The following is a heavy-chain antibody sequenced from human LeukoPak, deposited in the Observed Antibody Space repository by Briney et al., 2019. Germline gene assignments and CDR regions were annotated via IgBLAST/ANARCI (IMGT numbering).Heavy chain of an antibody. V-gene: IGHV3-23*01. CDR1: GFTFSSYA. CDR2: ISGSGGST. Sequence: PGGSLRLSCAASGFTFSSYAMSWVRQAPGKGLEWVSAISGSGGSTYYADSVKGRFTISRDNSENTLYLQMNSLRAEDTAVYYCANGLTGTTGLFDYWGQGTLVTVSS. CDR3: ANGLTGTTGLFDY. D-gene: IGHD1-7*01. J-gene: IGHJ4*02.